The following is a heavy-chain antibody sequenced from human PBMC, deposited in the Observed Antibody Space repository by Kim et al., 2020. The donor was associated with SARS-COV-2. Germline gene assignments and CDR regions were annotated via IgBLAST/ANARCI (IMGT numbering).Heavy chain of an antibody. V-gene: IGHV1-2*04. Sequence: ASVKVSCKASGYTFTGYYMHWVRQAPGQGLEWMGWINPNSGGTNYAQKFQGWVTMTRDTSISTAYMELSRLRSDDTAVCYCARDIGYCSSTSCPIHWFDPWGQRTLVTVSS. J-gene: IGHJ5*02. D-gene: IGHD2-2*01. CDR1: GYTFTGYY. CDR3: ARDIGYCSSTSCPIHWFDP. CDR2: INPNSGGT.